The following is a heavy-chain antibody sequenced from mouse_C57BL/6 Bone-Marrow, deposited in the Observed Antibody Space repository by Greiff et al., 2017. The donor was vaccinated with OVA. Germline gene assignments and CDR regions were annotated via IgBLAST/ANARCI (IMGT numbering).Heavy chain of an antibody. CDR3: ASCGDYDGAMDY. CDR2: IHPNSGST. V-gene: IGHV1-64*01. CDR1: GYTFTSYW. Sequence: VQLQQSGAELVKPGASVKLSCKASGYTFTSYWMHWVKQRPGQGLEWIGMIHPNSGSTNYNEKFKSKATLTVDKSSSTAYMQPSSLTSEDSAVYYCASCGDYDGAMDYWGQGTSVTVSS. D-gene: IGHD2-4*01. J-gene: IGHJ4*01.